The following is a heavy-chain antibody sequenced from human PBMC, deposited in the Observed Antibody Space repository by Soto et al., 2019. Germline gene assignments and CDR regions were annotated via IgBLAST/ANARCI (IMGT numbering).Heavy chain of an antibody. CDR1: GFTFSSYE. Sequence: EVQLVESGGGLVQPGGSLRLSCAASGFTFSSYEMNWVRQAPGKGLEWVSYISSSGSTIYYADSVKGRFTISRDNAKNSLYLQMNSLRAEDTAVYHCARAQYPVAARLYYFDYWGQGTLVTVSS. J-gene: IGHJ4*02. D-gene: IGHD6-6*01. V-gene: IGHV3-48*03. CDR2: ISSSGSTI. CDR3: ARAQYPVAARLYYFDY.